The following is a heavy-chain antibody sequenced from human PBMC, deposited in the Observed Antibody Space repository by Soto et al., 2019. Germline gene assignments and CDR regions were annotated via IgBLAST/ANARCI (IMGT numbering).Heavy chain of an antibody. CDR1: GYTFTSYG. J-gene: IGHJ3*02. Sequence: ASVKVSCKASGYTFTSYGISWVRQAPGQGLEWMGWISAYNGNTNYAPKLQGRVTMTTDTSTSTAYMELRSLRSDDTAVYYCARDGYYDSSGYKNHDAFDIWGQGTMVTVSS. CDR2: ISAYNGNT. CDR3: ARDGYYDSSGYKNHDAFDI. V-gene: IGHV1-18*04. D-gene: IGHD3-22*01.